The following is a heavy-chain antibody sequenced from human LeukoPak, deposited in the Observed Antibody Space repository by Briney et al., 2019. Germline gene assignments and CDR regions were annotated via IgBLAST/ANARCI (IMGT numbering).Heavy chain of an antibody. D-gene: IGHD1-14*01. CDR2: IGPTGADR. CDR3: ATETNGRHYDY. CDR1: GLTFSTSG. V-gene: IGHV3-21*06. Sequence: KPGGSLRLSCTASGLTFSTSGFNWVRQAPGKGLEWVASIGPTGADRYHADSIKGRFTISRDNANNFLYLQMNSLRAEDTAVYYCATETNGRHYDYWGQGTLLTVSS. J-gene: IGHJ4*02.